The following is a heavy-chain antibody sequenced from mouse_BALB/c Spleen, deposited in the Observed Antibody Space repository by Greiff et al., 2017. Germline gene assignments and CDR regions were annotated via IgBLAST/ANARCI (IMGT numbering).Heavy chain of an antibody. Sequence: EVQLVESGGGLVQPGGSRKLSCAASGFTFSSFGMHWVRQAPEKGLEWVAYISSGSSTIYYADTVKGRFTISRDNPKNTLFLQMTSLRSEDTAMYYCSSYDGFAYWVQGTLVTVSA. V-gene: IGHV5-17*02. CDR2: ISSGSSTI. D-gene: IGHD2-12*01. J-gene: IGHJ3*01. CDR1: GFTFSSFG. CDR3: SSYDGFAY.